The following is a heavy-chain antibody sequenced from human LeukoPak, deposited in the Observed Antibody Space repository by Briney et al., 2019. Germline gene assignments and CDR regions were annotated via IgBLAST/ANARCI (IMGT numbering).Heavy chain of an antibody. Sequence: SETLSLTCTVSGGSISSYYWSWIRQPPGKGLEWVGYIYYSGSTNYNPSLKSRVTISVDTSKNQFSLKLSSVTAADTAVYYCARDSSGYYHWFDPWGQGTLVTVSS. CDR2: IYYSGST. CDR3: ARDSSGYYHWFDP. J-gene: IGHJ5*02. V-gene: IGHV4-59*01. D-gene: IGHD3-22*01. CDR1: GGSISSYY.